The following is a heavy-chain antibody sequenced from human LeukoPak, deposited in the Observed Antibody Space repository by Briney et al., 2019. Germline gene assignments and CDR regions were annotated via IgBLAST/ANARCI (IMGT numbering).Heavy chain of an antibody. CDR2: IYHSGST. CDR1: GCSISSGYY. Sequence: SETLSLTCTVSGCSISSGYYWGWIRQPPGKGLEWIGSIYHSGSTYYNPSLKSRVTISVDTSKNQFSLKLSSVTAADTAVYYCARLYYDFWSGYSGAFDIWGQGTMVTVSS. J-gene: IGHJ3*02. V-gene: IGHV4-38-2*02. CDR3: ARLYYDFWSGYSGAFDI. D-gene: IGHD3-3*01.